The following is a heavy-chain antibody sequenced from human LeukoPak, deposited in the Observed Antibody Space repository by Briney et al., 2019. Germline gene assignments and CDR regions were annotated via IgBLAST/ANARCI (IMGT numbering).Heavy chain of an antibody. V-gene: IGHV4-59*01. CDR1: GGSISSYY. D-gene: IGHD5-24*01. J-gene: IGHJ6*03. CDR2: IYYSGST. Sequence: PSETLSLTCTVSGGSISSYYWSWIRQPPGKGLEWIGYIYYSGSTNYNPSLKSRVTISVDTSKNQFSLKLSSVTAADTAVYYCARMVDGYGYYYYMDVWGKGTTVTVSS. CDR3: ARMVDGYGYYYYMDV.